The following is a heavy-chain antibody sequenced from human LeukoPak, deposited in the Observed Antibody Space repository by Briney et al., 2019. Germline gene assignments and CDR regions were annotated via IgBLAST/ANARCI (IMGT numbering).Heavy chain of an antibody. J-gene: IGHJ4*02. CDR3: TREVVIYSYGYL. Sequence: GGSLRLSCTASGFTFGDYAMSWFRQAPGKGLEGVGFIRSKAYGGTTEYAASVKGRFTISRDDSKSIAYLQMDSLKTEDTAVYYCTREVVIYSYGYLWGQGTLVTVSS. CDR2: IRSKAYGGTT. V-gene: IGHV3-49*03. D-gene: IGHD5-18*01. CDR1: GFTFGDYA.